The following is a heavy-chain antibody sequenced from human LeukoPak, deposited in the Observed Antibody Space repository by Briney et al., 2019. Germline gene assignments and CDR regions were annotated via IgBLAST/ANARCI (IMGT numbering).Heavy chain of an antibody. CDR3: AREKTEDIVATIGWFDP. CDR2: IYYSGST. V-gene: IGHV4-59*01. D-gene: IGHD5-12*01. CDR1: GGSISSYY. Sequence: SETLSLTCTVSGGSISSYYWSWIRQPPGKGLEWIGYIYYSGSTNYNPSLKGRVTISVDTSKNQFSLKLSSLTAADTAVYYCAREKTEDIVATIGWFDPWGQGTLVTVSS. J-gene: IGHJ5*02.